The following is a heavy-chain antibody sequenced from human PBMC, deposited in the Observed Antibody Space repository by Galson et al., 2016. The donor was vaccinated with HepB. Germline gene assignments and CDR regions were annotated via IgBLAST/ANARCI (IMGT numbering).Heavy chain of an antibody. Sequence: SLRLSCAASGFTFSTYSMNWVRQAPGKGLEWVSSISSSSAYIYYADSLTGRFTISRDNAKSSLYLQMNSLRAEDTAVYYCARSPPGHDEVDVWGQGTTVTVSS. D-gene: IGHD1-14*01. CDR3: ARSPPGHDEVDV. J-gene: IGHJ6*02. V-gene: IGHV3-21*01. CDR1: GFTFSTYS. CDR2: ISSSSAYI.